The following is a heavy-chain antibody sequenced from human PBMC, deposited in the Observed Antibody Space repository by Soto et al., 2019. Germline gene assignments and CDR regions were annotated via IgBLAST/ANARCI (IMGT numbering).Heavy chain of an antibody. CDR1: GGSISSGGYS. J-gene: IGHJ5*02. V-gene: IGHV4-30-2*01. CDR2: IYHSGST. D-gene: IGHD3-10*01. CDR3: ARVPGP. Sequence: QLQLQASGSGLVKPSQTLSLTCAGSGGSISSGGYSWSWIRQPPGKGLEWIGYIYHSGSTYCNPSLKSRVTISIDRSKNQFSLKLSSVTAADTAVYYCARVPGPWGQGTLVTVSS.